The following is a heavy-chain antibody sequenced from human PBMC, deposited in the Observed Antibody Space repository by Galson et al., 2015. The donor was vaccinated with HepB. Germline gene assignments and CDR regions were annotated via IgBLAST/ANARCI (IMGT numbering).Heavy chain of an antibody. D-gene: IGHD3-10*01. J-gene: IGHJ6*02. Sequence: SVKVSCKASGGTFSSYAISWVRQAPGQGLEWMGGIIPIFGTANYAQKFQGRVTITADESASTAYMELSSLRSEDTAVYYCARGFRFGGYYGMDVWGQGTTVTVSS. CDR2: IIPIFGTA. V-gene: IGHV1-69*13. CDR3: ARGFRFGGYYGMDV. CDR1: GGTFSSYA.